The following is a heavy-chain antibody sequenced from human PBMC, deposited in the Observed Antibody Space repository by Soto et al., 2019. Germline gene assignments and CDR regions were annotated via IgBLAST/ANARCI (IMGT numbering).Heavy chain of an antibody. Sequence: PVGSLRLSCAASGFSFGSYALSWVRQAPGKGLEWVSTISGSDGKTFYADSVKGRFSISRDTSQSTLYLQMNSLRADDTAMYYCARWSYLDYWGQGTRGTVSP. CDR2: ISGSDGKT. CDR1: GFSFGSYA. J-gene: IGHJ4*02. CDR3: ARWSYLDY. D-gene: IGHD3-3*01. V-gene: IGHV3-23*01.